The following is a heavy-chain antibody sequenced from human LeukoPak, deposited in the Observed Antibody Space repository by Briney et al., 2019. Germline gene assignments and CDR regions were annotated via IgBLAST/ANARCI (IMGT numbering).Heavy chain of an antibody. CDR1: GYTFTSYG. CDR2: ISAYNGNT. V-gene: IGHV1-18*01. D-gene: IGHD2-21*02. Sequence: ASLKLSCKASGYTFTSYGISCVRQAPGQGLEWMGCISAYNGNTNYAQNLQGRVTMTTDTSTSTAYMELRSLRSDDTAVYYCARGRCGGDCPPCYYYGMDVWGQGTTVTVSS. CDR3: ARGRCGGDCPPCYYYGMDV. J-gene: IGHJ6*02.